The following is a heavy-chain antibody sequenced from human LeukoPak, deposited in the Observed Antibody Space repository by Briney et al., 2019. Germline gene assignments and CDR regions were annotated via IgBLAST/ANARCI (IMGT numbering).Heavy chain of an antibody. V-gene: IGHV4-34*01. CDR2: INHSGST. J-gene: IGHJ4*02. CDR1: GGSFSGYY. CDR3: ARRGYTTVWDSFDY. Sequence: PSETLSLTCAVYGGSFSGYYWSWIRQPPGKGLEWIGEINHSGSTNYNPSLKSRVTISVDTSKNQFSLKMTSVTAADTAVYYCARRGYTTVWDSFDYWGRGARVTVAS. D-gene: IGHD5-12*01.